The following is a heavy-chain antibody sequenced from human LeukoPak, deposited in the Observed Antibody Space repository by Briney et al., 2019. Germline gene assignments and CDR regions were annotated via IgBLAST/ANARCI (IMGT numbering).Heavy chain of an antibody. CDR3: ASGSLTNYYGSGTEGYFDY. Sequence: SETLSLTCTVSGGSISSYYWSWIRQPPGKGLEWIGYIYYSGSTNYNPSLKSRVTISVDTSKNQFSLKLSSVTAADTAVYYCASGSLTNYYGSGTEGYFDYWGQGTLVTVSS. J-gene: IGHJ4*02. D-gene: IGHD3-10*01. V-gene: IGHV4-59*01. CDR1: GGSISSYY. CDR2: IYYSGST.